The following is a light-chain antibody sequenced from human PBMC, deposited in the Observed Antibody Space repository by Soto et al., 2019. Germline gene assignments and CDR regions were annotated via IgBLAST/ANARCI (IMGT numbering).Light chain of an antibody. Sequence: QSVLTQPRSVSGSPGQSVTISCTGTSSDVDDYNYVSWFQQHPGKAPNLMIYDVSERPSGVPDRFSGSKSGNTASLTISGLQAEDEADYYCCSYGGTFYVFGTGTKLTVL. CDR1: SSDVDDYNY. CDR2: DVS. J-gene: IGLJ1*01. V-gene: IGLV2-11*01. CDR3: CSYGGTFYV.